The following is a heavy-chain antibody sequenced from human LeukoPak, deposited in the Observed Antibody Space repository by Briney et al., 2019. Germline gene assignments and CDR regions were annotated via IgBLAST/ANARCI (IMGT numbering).Heavy chain of an antibody. J-gene: IGHJ2*01. D-gene: IGHD6-19*01. CDR3: AVAGLSYWYFDL. CDR1: GFTFSSYS. CDR2: ISRSSDYT. V-gene: IGHV3-21*01. Sequence: GGSLRLSCAASGFTFSSYSMNWVRQAPGKGLEWVSSISRSSDYTYYANSVKGRFTISRDNAKNSLYLQMNSLRAEDTAVYYCAVAGLSYWYFDLWGRGTLVTVSS.